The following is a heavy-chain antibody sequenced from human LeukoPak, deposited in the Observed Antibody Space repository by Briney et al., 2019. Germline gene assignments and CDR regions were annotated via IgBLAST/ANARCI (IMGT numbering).Heavy chain of an antibody. CDR3: ARDSVPMVRGVIIDYYGMDV. CDR1: GFTFSSYA. CDR2: ISGSGSTI. Sequence: GGSLRLSCAASGFTFSSYAMSWVRQAPGKGLEWVSAISGSGSTIYYADSVKGRFTISRDNAKNSLYLQMNSLRAEDTAVYYCARDSVPMVRGVIIDYYGMDVWGQGTTVTVSS. V-gene: IGHV3-23*01. J-gene: IGHJ6*02. D-gene: IGHD3-10*01.